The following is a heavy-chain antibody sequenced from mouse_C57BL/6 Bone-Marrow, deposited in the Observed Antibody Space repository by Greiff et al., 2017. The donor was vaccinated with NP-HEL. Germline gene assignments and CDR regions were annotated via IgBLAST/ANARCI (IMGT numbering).Heavy chain of an antibody. J-gene: IGHJ4*01. V-gene: IGHV1-26*01. Sequence: VQLQQSGPELVKPGASVKISCKASGYTFTDYYMNWVKQSHGKSLEWIGDINPNNGGTSYNQKFKGKATLTVDKSSSTAYMELRSLTSEDSAVYYCARRGGDSSGYDYAMDYWGQGTSVTVSS. D-gene: IGHD3-2*02. CDR1: GYTFTDYY. CDR3: ARRGGDSSGYDYAMDY. CDR2: INPNNGGT.